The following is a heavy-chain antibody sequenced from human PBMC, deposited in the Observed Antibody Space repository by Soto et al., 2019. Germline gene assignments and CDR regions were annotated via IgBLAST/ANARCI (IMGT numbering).Heavy chain of an antibody. J-gene: IGHJ4*02. CDR1: GGSISSSSYY. Sequence: SETLSLTCTVSGGSISSSSYYWGWIRQPPGKGLEWIGSIYYSGSTYYNPSLKSRVTISVDTSKNQFSLKLSSVTAADTAVYYCARLTVTIRFDYWGQGTLVT. CDR3: ARLTVTIRFDY. CDR2: IYYSGST. D-gene: IGHD4-17*01. V-gene: IGHV4-39*01.